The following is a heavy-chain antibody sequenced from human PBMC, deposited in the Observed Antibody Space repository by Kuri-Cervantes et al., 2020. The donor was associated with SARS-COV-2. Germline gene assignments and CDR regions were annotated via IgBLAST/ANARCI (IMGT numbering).Heavy chain of an antibody. D-gene: IGHD1-7*01. Sequence: GSLRLSCAASGFTVSSNYMSWVRQPPGKGLEWIGYIYYSGSTNYNPSLKSRVTISVDTSKNQFSLKLSSVTAADTAVYYCARGSWNYPFDYWGQGTLVTVSS. J-gene: IGHJ4*02. V-gene: IGHV4-59*02. CDR1: GFTVSSNY. CDR2: IYYSGST. CDR3: ARGSWNYPFDY.